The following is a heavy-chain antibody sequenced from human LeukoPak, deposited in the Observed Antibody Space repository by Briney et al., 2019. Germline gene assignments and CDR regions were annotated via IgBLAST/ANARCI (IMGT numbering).Heavy chain of an antibody. CDR3: ARNPSGKVVVPAY. Sequence: SVKVSCKASGGTFSSYAISWVRQAPGQGLEWMGRIIPILGIANYAQKFQGRVTMTTDTSTSTAYMELRSLRSEDTAVYYCARNPSGKVVVPAYWGQGTLVTVSS. V-gene: IGHV1-69*04. D-gene: IGHD2-15*01. CDR2: IIPILGIA. CDR1: GGTFSSYA. J-gene: IGHJ4*02.